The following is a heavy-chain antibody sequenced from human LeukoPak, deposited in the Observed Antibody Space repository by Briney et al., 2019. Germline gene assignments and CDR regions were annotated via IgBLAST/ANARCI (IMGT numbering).Heavy chain of an antibody. D-gene: IGHD2-2*01. CDR2: IYYSGST. Sequence: SETLSLTCTVSGGSISSNSYYWGWIRQSPGKGLEWIGSIYYSGSTYYNPPLKSRVTISVDRSKNQFSLKLSFVTAADTAVYYCARQLIVVVPAAYFDYWGQGTLVTVSS. CDR1: GGSISSNSYY. CDR3: ARQLIVVVPAAYFDY. V-gene: IGHV4-39*07. J-gene: IGHJ4*02.